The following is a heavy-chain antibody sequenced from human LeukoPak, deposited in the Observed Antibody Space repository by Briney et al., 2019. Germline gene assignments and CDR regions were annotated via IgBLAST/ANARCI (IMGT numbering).Heavy chain of an antibody. V-gene: IGHV4-30-2*01. CDR3: ARDRGYGDYLAFLP. Sequence: PSETLSLTCAVTGGAISRGGDTWSWNRQPPGTGREGIGYSYHRGSTYYNPPLKSRDTTSVDRPKNQFSLELSSVTAAETAVYYCARDRGYGDYLAFLPWGQGSLVTVSS. CDR1: GGAISRGGDT. D-gene: IGHD4-17*01. CDR2: SYHRGST. J-gene: IGHJ5*02.